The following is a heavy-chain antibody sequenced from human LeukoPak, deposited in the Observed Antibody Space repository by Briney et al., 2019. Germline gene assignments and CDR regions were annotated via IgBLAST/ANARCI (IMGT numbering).Heavy chain of an antibody. CDR3: AREESGYYYYYGMDV. D-gene: IGHD6-25*01. J-gene: IGHJ6*02. CDR1: GFTFSSYS. V-gene: IGHV3-30*03. CDR2: ISYDGSNK. Sequence: GGSLRLSCAASGFTFSSYSMNWVRQAPGKGLEWVAVISYDGSNKYYADSAKGRFTISRDNSKNTLYLQMNSLRAEDTAVYYCAREESGYYYYYGMDVWGQGTTVTVSS.